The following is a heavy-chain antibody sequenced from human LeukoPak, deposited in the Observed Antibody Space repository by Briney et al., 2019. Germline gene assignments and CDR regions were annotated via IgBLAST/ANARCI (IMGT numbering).Heavy chain of an antibody. J-gene: IGHJ4*02. CDR2: ISYSGTDK. V-gene: IGHV3-30*12. CDR3: ARLIGDRTIYDY. CDR1: GFTFSSYG. Sequence: GGSLRLSCAASGFTFSSYGMHWVRQAPGKGLEWVAIISYSGTDKYYADSVMGRFTVSRDNSKNTLYLQMNSLRAEDTAVYYCARLIGDRTIYDYWGQGTLVAVSS. D-gene: IGHD6-6*01.